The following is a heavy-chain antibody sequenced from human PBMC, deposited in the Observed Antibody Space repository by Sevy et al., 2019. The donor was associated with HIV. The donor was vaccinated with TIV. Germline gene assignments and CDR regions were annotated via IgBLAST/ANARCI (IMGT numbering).Heavy chain of an antibody. V-gene: IGHV3-21*01. CDR2: ISSSSSYI. CDR3: ARRTEYCSSTSCSIDY. Sequence: GGSLRLSCAASGFTFSSYSMNWVRQAPGKGLEWVSSISSSSSYIYYADSVKGRFTISRDNAKNSLYLQMNSLRAEDTAVYYCARRTEYCSSTSCSIDYWGQGTLVTVSS. J-gene: IGHJ4*02. D-gene: IGHD2-2*01. CDR1: GFTFSSYS.